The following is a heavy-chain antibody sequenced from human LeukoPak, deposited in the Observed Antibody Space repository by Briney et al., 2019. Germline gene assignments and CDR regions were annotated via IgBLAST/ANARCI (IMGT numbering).Heavy chain of an antibody. CDR2: ISSSSSYI. CDR3: ARGDGTTLGY. V-gene: IGHV3-21*01. J-gene: IGHJ4*02. D-gene: IGHD1-1*01. Sequence: GGSLRLSCAASGFTFNIYAMTWVRQAPGKGLEWVSSISSSSSYIYYADSVKGRFTISRDNAKNSLYLQMNSLRAEDTAVYHCARGDGTTLGYWGQGTLVTVSS. CDR1: GFTFNIYA.